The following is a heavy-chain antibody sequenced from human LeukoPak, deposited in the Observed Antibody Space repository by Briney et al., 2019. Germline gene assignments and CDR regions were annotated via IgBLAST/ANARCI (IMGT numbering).Heavy chain of an antibody. Sequence: GESLKISCQGSGYNFPIYWIGWVRQMPGKGLEWMGIIYPGDSDTRYSPSFQGQVAISADKSISTAYLQWSSLKASDTAMYYCARSVLVSWLYMDVWGKGTTVTVSS. CDR2: IYPGDSDT. CDR1: GYNFPIYW. J-gene: IGHJ6*03. CDR3: ARSVLVSWLYMDV. V-gene: IGHV5-51*01. D-gene: IGHD5/OR15-5a*01.